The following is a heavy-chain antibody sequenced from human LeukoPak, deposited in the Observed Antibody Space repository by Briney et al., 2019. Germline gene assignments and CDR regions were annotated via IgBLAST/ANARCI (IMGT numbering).Heavy chain of an antibody. D-gene: IGHD4-23*01. CDR2: IYHSGST. J-gene: IGHJ3*02. Sequence: PSQTLSLTCAVSGGSISSGGDSWSWIRQPPGKGLEWIGYIYHSGSTYYSPSLKSRVTISVDRSKNQFSLKLSSVTAADTAVYYCARGGYGGNAFDIWGQGTMVTVSS. CDR1: GGSISSGGDS. V-gene: IGHV4-30-2*01. CDR3: ARGGYGGNAFDI.